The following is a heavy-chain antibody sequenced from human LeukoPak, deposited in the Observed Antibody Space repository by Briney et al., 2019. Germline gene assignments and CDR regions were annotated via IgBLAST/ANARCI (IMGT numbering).Heavy chain of an antibody. CDR2: INPNSGGT. V-gene: IGHV1-2*02. J-gene: IGHJ3*02. Sequence: DSVKVSCKASGYTFTGYYMHWVRQAPGQGLELMGWINPNSGGTNYAQKFQGRVTMTRDTSISTAYMELSRLRSDDTAVYYCARVVYIGGIWDAFDIWGQGTTVTVSS. CDR1: GYTFTGYY. CDR3: ARVVYIGGIWDAFDI. D-gene: IGHD2-2*02.